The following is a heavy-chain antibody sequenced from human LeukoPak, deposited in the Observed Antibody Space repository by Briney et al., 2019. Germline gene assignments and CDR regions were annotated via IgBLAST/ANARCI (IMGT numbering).Heavy chain of an antibody. Sequence: PGGSLRLSCAASGFTFSSYAMSWVRQAPGKGLEWVSGISGRGGNTYYADSVKGRFTISRDNSQNTLYLQMNSLRAEDMAVYYCAKDRSGDCPCRFDPWGQGTLVTVSS. D-gene: IGHD2-21*02. J-gene: IGHJ5*02. CDR2: ISGRGGNT. CDR3: AKDRSGDCPCRFDP. CDR1: GFTFSSYA. V-gene: IGHV3-23*01.